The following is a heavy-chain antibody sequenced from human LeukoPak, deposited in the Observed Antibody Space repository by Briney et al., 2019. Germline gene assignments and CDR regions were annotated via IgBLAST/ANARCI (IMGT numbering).Heavy chain of an antibody. CDR1: GFTFSSYA. CDR3: AKDPSGDYRFDY. V-gene: IGHV3-23*01. CDR2: ISGSGGST. D-gene: IGHD4-17*01. J-gene: IGHJ4*02. Sequence: PGGSLRPSCAASGFTFSSYAMSWVRQAPGKGLEWVSAISGSGGSTYYADAMKGRFTISRDNSKNTLYLQMNSLRAEDTAVYYCAKDPSGDYRFDYWGQGTPVSIYS.